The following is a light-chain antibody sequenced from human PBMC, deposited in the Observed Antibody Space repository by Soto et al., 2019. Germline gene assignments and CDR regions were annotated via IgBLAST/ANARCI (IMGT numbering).Light chain of an antibody. CDR2: EVS. CDR1: SSDVGGYDF. CDR3: SSYAGSNNLV. V-gene: IGLV2-8*01. J-gene: IGLJ3*02. Sequence: QSALTQPPSASGSPGQSVTISCTGTSSDVGGYDFVSWYQHHPGKAPKLMIYEVSKRPSGVPDRFSGSKSANTASLTVSGLQAEDGADYYCSSYAGSNNLVFGGGTKLTVL.